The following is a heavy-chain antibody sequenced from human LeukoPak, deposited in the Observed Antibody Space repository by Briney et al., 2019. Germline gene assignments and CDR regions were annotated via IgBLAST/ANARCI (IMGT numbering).Heavy chain of an antibody. CDR3: ARGEANIVVVVAATRFDY. J-gene: IGHJ4*02. CDR2: INHSGST. D-gene: IGHD2-15*01. CDR1: GGSFSGYY. V-gene: IGHV4-34*01. Sequence: SETLSLTCAVYGGSFSGYYWSWIRQPPGKGLEWIGEINHSGSTNYNPSFKSRVTISVDTSKNQFSLKLSSVTAADTAVYYCARGEANIVVVVAATRFDYWGQGTLVTVSS.